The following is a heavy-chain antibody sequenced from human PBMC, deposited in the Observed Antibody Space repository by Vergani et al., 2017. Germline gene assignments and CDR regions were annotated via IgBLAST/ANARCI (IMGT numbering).Heavy chain of an antibody. CDR1: GFSLSTSGVG. V-gene: IGHV2-5*01. J-gene: IGHJ5*02. CDR3: AHRIPHCCGGSCLLDWFDP. D-gene: IGHD2-15*01. CDR2: IYWNDDK. Sequence: QITLKESGPTLVKPTQTLTLTCTFSGFSLSTSGVGVGWIRQPPGKALEWLALIYWNDDKRYSPSLKSRLTITKDTSKNQVVLTMTNMDPVDTATYYCAHRIPHCCGGSCLLDWFDPWGQGTLVTVSS.